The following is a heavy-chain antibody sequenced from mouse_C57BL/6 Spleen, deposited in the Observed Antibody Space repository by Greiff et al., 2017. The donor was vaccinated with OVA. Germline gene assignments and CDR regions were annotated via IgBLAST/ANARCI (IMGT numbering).Heavy chain of an antibody. CDR1: GYAFTNYL. V-gene: IGHV1-54*01. Sequence: VQLQQSGAELVRPGTSVKVSCKASGYAFTNYLIEWVKQRPGQGLEWIGVINPGSGGTNYNEKFKGKATLTADKSSSTAYMQLSSLTSEDSAVYFCARGGITSAPFAYWGQGTLVTVSA. J-gene: IGHJ3*01. CDR2: INPGSGGT. D-gene: IGHD1-2*01. CDR3: ARGGITSAPFAY.